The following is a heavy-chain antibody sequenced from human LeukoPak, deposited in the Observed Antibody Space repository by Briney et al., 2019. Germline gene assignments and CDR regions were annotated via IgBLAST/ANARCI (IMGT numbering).Heavy chain of an antibody. J-gene: IGHJ3*02. D-gene: IGHD4-17*01. CDR3: ARDLGGAVTTSDAFDI. CDR2: ISSSGSTI. CDR1: GFTFSSYE. Sequence: GSLRLSCAASGFTFSSYEMNWVRQAPGKGLEWVSYISSSGSTIYYADSVKGRFTISRDNAKNSLYLQMNSLRAEDTAVYYCARDLGGAVTTSDAFDIWGQGTMVTVSS. V-gene: IGHV3-48*03.